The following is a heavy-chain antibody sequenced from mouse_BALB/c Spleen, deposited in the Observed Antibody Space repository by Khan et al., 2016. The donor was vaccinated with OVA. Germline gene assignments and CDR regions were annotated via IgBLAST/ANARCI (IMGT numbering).Heavy chain of an antibody. J-gene: IGHJ2*01. V-gene: IGHV1-20*02. CDR3: ARVYRSGFDY. CDR2: INPHIGET. CDR1: GYSFTGYF. D-gene: IGHD1-1*01. Sequence: VQLQQSGPELVKPGASVKISCKASGYSFTGYFMNWVMQSHGKSLEWIARINPHIGETLYNPKFKGKSTLTVAESSSTAHLQLRSLASAYSAVFYWARVYRSGFDYGGKGNTLTVSS.